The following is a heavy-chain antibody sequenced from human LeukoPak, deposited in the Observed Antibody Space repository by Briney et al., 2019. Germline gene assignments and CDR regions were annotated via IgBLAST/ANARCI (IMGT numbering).Heavy chain of an antibody. Sequence: GGSLRLSCAASGFTFSGSAMHWVRQASGKGLEWVSYISSSGSTIYYADSVKGRFTISRDNAKNSLYLQMNSLRAEDTAVYYCARDPDPITMVRGGDYWGQGTLVTVSS. J-gene: IGHJ4*02. CDR2: ISSSGSTI. D-gene: IGHD3-10*01. CDR3: ARDPDPITMVRGGDY. V-gene: IGHV3-48*03. CDR1: GFTFSGSA.